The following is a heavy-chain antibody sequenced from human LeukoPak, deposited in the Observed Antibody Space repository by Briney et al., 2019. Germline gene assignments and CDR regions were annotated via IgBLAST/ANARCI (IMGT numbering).Heavy chain of an antibody. CDR2: INPDSGGT. J-gene: IGHJ4*02. Sequence: ASVKVSCKASGYTFTGYYMHWVRQAPGQGLEWMGWINPDSGGTNYAQKFQGRVTMTRDTSISTAYMELSRLRSDDTAVYYCAREYGSGRYFDYWGQGTLVTVSP. CDR3: AREYGSGRYFDY. CDR1: GYTFTGYY. D-gene: IGHD3-10*01. V-gene: IGHV1-2*02.